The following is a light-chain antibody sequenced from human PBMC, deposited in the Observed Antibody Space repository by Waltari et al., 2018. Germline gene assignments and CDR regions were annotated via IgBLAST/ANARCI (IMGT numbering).Light chain of an antibody. CDR3: QEYDTLPVT. J-gene: IGKJ4*01. CDR1: QSGKNN. Sequence: TCRGSQSGKNNLAWYQQKPGKAPKVVIHKSSRLESGVPSRFSGSGYGTEFTLTISSLQPDDFATYYCQEYDTLPVTFGGGTKVEIK. CDR2: KSS. V-gene: IGKV1-5*03.